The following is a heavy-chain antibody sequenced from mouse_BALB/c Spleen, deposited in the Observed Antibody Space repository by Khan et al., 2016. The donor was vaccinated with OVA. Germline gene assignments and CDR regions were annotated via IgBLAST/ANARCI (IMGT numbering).Heavy chain of an antibody. J-gene: IGHJ3*01. CDR2: ISTYSGNS. CDR3: AREDGNYGAFAY. CDR1: GYTFTDYA. D-gene: IGHD2-1*01. Sequence: QVQLQQSGPELVRPGVSVKISCKGSGYTFTDYAMHWVKQSHAKSLEWIGIISTYSGNSNYNQRFKDKATMTVGKSSSTAYMELARLTSEDSAIYCCAREDGNYGAFAYWGQGTLVTVSA. V-gene: IGHV1S137*01.